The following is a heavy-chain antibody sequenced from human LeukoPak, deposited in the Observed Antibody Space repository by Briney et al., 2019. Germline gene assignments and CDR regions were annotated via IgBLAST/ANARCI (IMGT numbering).Heavy chain of an antibody. Sequence: ASVKVSCTASRYTFTTYAMNWVRQAPGQGLEWMGWINTNTGNPTYAQGFTGRFVFSLDTSVSTAYLQVSSLKAEDTAVYYCARSNNDGDYLGVGFDYWGQGTLVTVSS. V-gene: IGHV7-4-1*02. CDR2: INTNTGNP. CDR3: ARSNNDGDYLGVGFDY. J-gene: IGHJ4*02. D-gene: IGHD4-17*01. CDR1: RYTFTTYA.